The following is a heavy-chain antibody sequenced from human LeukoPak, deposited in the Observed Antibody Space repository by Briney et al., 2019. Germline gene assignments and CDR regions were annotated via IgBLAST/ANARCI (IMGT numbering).Heavy chain of an antibody. V-gene: IGHV3-23*01. D-gene: IGHD6-19*01. CDR3: AKVSGYGVAGTGFDY. CDR1: GFTFSSYA. Sequence: VESLRLSCAASGFTFSSYAMSWVRQAPGKGLEWVSAISGSGGSTYYADPVKGRFTISRDNSKNTPYLQMNSLRAEDTAVYYCAKVSGYGVAGTGFDYWGQGTLVTVSS. J-gene: IGHJ4*02. CDR2: ISGSGGST.